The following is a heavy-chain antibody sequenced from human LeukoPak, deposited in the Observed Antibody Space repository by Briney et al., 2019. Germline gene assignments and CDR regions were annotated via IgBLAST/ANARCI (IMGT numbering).Heavy chain of an antibody. V-gene: IGHV4-30-2*01. J-gene: IGHJ4*02. CDR2: IYPRGST. D-gene: IGHD7-27*01. Sequence: PSQTLSLTCAVSGGSISSGSYSWSWIRQPPGKGLEWIGYIYPRGSTYYHPSLKSRAILSLDKSANQFSLNLSSVTAAGTAVYYCARFSPRAMGNYLDFWGQGTLVTVSS. CDR3: ARFSPRAMGNYLDF. CDR1: GGSISSGSYS.